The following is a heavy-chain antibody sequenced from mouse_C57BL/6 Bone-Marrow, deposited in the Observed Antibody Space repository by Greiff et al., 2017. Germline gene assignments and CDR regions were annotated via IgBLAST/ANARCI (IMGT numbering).Heavy chain of an antibody. V-gene: IGHV1-9*01. CDR3: ARYRYYDYDWFAY. CDR2: ILPGSGST. J-gene: IGHJ3*01. Sequence: VKVVESGAELMKPGASVKLSCKATGYTFTGYWIEWVKQRPGHGLEWIGEILPGSGSTNYNEKFKGKATFTADTSSNTAYMQLSSLTTEDSAIYYGARYRYYDYDWFAYWGQGTLVTVSA. D-gene: IGHD2-4*01. CDR1: GYTFTGYW.